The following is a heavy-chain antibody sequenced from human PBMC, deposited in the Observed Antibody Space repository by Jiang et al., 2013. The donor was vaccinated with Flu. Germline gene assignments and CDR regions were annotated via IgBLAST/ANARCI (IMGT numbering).Heavy chain of an antibody. CDR2: IFPHDSHI. V-gene: IGHV5-51*01. Sequence: GAEVKKPGESLRISCKGSGYVFTAYWIGWVRQRPGKGLEYVGIIFPHDSHIRYSPAFQGQVTISADRSINTAYLEWSNLRASDSATYFCARHSTDTVPFNFWGQGTLVTVSS. J-gene: IGHJ4*02. CDR1: GYVFTAYW. D-gene: IGHD4-17*01. CDR3: ARHSTDTVPFNF.